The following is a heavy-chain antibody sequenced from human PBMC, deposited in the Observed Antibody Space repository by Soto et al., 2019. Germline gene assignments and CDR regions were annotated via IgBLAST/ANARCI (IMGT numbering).Heavy chain of an antibody. Sequence: GASVKVSCKASGYTFTSYGISWVRQAPGQGLEWMGWISAYNGNTNYAQKLQGRVTMTTDTSTSTAYMELRSLRSDDTAVYYCARVTFSYYYDSSGFDDYWGQGTLVTVSS. D-gene: IGHD3-22*01. CDR3: ARVTFSYYYDSSGFDDY. V-gene: IGHV1-18*01. CDR2: ISAYNGNT. CDR1: GYTFTSYG. J-gene: IGHJ4*02.